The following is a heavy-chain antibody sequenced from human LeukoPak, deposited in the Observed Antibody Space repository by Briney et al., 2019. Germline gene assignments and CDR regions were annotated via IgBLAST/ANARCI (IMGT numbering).Heavy chain of an antibody. CDR3: TTAGLQLNYYYYYYMDV. CDR1: GFTFSNAW. D-gene: IGHD5-24*01. CDR2: IKSKTDGGTT. J-gene: IGHJ6*03. Sequence: GGSLRLSCAASGFTFSNAWMSWVRQAPGKGLEWVGRIKSKTDGGTTDYAAPVKGRFTISRDDSKNTLYLQMNSLKTEDTAVYYCTTAGLQLNYYYYYYMDVWGKGTTVTVSS. V-gene: IGHV3-15*01.